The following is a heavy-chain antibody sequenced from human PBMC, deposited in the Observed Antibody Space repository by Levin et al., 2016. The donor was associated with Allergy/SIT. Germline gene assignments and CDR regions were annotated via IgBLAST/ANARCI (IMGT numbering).Heavy chain of an antibody. V-gene: IGHV3-23*01. J-gene: IGHJ3*02. D-gene: IGHD6-6*01. Sequence: VRQAPGKGLEWVSAISGSGGSTYYADSVKGRFTISRDNSKNTLYLQMNSLRAEDTAVYYCAARQLDSGYDAFDIWGQGTMVTVSS. CDR3: AARQLDSGYDAFDI. CDR2: ISGSGGST.